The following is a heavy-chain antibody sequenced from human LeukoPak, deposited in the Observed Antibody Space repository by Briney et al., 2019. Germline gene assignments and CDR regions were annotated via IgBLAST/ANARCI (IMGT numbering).Heavy chain of an antibody. V-gene: IGHV1-69*13. Sequence: SVKVSCKASGGTFSSYAISWVRQAPGQGLEWMGGIIPIFGTANYAQKFQGRITITADESTSTDYMELSSLRSEDTAVYYCARAGTRRGDGMDVWGKGTTVTVSS. CDR2: IIPIFGTA. CDR1: GGTFSSYA. CDR3: ARAGTRRGDGMDV. J-gene: IGHJ6*04. D-gene: IGHD6-13*01.